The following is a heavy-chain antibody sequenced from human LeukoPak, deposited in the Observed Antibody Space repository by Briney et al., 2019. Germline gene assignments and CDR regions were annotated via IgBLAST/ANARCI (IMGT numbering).Heavy chain of an antibody. J-gene: IGHJ6*04. CDR1: GGSISRYY. CDR2: IYTSGST. CDR3: ASSIGYCSGGSCLDV. V-gene: IGHV4-4*07. D-gene: IGHD2-15*01. Sequence: SETLSLTCTVSGGSISRYYWSWIRQPAGKGLEWIGRIYTSGSTNYNPSLKSRVTISVDTSKNQFSLKLSSVTAADTAVYYCASSIGYCSGGSCLDVWGKGTTVTISS.